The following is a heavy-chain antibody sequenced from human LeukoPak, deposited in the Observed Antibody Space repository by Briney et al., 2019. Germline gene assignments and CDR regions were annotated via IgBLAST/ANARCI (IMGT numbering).Heavy chain of an antibody. CDR2: IRYDGSNK. Sequence: GGSLRLSCAASGFTFSSYGMHWVRQAPGKGLEWVAFIRYDGSNKYYADSVKGRFTISRDNSKNTLYLQMNSLRAEDTAVYYCARDTSPSIAAVGYDAFDIWGQGTMVTVSS. D-gene: IGHD6-25*01. J-gene: IGHJ3*02. V-gene: IGHV3-30*02. CDR1: GFTFSSYG. CDR3: ARDTSPSIAAVGYDAFDI.